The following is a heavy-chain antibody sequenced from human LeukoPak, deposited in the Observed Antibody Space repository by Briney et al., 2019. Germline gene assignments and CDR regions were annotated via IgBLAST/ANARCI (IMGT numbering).Heavy chain of an antibody. CDR2: IYHSGST. CDR1: GGSISSGGYS. CDR3: ARTQSGPYYYGMDV. J-gene: IGHJ6*02. Sequence: PSETLSLTCAASGGSISSGGYSWSWIRQPPGKGLEWIGYIYHSGSTYYNPSLKSRVTISVDRSKNQFSLKLSSVTAADTAVYYCARTQSGPYYYGMDVWGQGTTVTVSS. V-gene: IGHV4-30-2*01. D-gene: IGHD3-3*01.